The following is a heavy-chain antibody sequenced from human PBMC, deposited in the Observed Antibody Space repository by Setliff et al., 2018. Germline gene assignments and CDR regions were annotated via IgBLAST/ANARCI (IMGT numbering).Heavy chain of an antibody. J-gene: IGHJ6*03. D-gene: IGHD3-3*01. V-gene: IGHV4-39*07. CDR1: GGSIRSANYY. CDR2: IYYTGST. Sequence: SETLSLTCSVSGGSIRSANYYWGWIRQPPGKGLEWIGNIYYTGSTYYNASLKSRVTMSVDKSKNQISLKLMSVTAADTAVYFCARVTGFSYMDVWGKGTTVTVSS. CDR3: ARVTGFSYMDV.